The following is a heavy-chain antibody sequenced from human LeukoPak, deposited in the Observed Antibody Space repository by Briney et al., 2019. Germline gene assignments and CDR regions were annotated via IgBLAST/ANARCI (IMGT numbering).Heavy chain of an antibody. CDR3: ARVRSYYGSGSYLDY. V-gene: IGHV4-38-2*02. CDR1: GYSISSGYY. D-gene: IGHD3-10*01. J-gene: IGHJ4*02. Sequence: PSETLSLTCTVSGYSISSGYYWGWIRPPPGKGLEWIGSIYHSGSTYYNPSLKSRVTISVDTSKNQFSLKLSSVTAADTAVYYCARVRSYYGSGSYLDYWGQGTLVTGSS. CDR2: IYHSGST.